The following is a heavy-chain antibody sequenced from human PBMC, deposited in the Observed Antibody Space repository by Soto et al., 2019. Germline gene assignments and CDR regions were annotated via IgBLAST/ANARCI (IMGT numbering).Heavy chain of an antibody. D-gene: IGHD2-15*01. Sequence: QVQLVESGGGVVQPGRSLRLSCAASGFTFSSYGMHWVRQAPGKGLEWVAVIWYDGSNKYYADSVKGRFTISRDNSKNTLYLQMNSLRGEDTAVYYCARDGYCSGGSCYSVPVFDYWGQGTLVTVSS. CDR1: GFTFSSYG. CDR2: IWYDGSNK. CDR3: ARDGYCSGGSCYSVPVFDY. V-gene: IGHV3-33*01. J-gene: IGHJ4*02.